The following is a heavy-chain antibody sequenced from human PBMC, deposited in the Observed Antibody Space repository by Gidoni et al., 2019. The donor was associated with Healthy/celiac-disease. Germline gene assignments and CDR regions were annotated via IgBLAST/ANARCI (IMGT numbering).Heavy chain of an antibody. CDR3: ARHGGIGAFDI. V-gene: IGHV4-39*01. D-gene: IGHD1-26*01. CDR1: GGSISSSSYY. J-gene: IGHJ3*02. Sequence: QLQLQESGPGLVNPSETLSLTCTVSGGSISSSSYYWGWIRQPPGKGLEWIGSIYYRGSTYYNPSLKSRVTISVDTSKNQFSLKLSSVTAADTAVYYCARHGGIGAFDIWGQGTMVTVSS. CDR2: IYYRGST.